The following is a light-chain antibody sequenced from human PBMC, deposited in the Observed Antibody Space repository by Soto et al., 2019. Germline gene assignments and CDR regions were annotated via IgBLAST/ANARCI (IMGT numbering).Light chain of an antibody. CDR1: SSDVGGYNY. CDR2: DVS. V-gene: IGLV2-14*01. Sequence: QSVLTQPASVSGSTSQSITTPCTRTSSDVGGYNYVSWYQQHPGKAPKLMIYDVSNRPSGVSNRFSGSKSGNTASLTISGLQAEDEADYYCSSYTSSSTRVFGTGTKVTVL. J-gene: IGLJ1*01. CDR3: SSYTSSSTRV.